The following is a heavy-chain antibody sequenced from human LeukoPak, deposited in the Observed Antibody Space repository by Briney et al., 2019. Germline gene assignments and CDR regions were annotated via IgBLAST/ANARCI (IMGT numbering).Heavy chain of an antibody. J-gene: IGHJ4*02. CDR1: GVSISSSNW. D-gene: IGHD3-10*01. CDR3: ARGSGRVGIYYFDY. CDR2: IYHSGST. Sequence: PSGTLSLTCAVSGVSISSSNWWSWVRQPPGKGLEWIGEIYHSGSTNYNPSLKSRVTISVDKSKNQFSLKLSSVTAADTAVYYCARGSGRVGIYYFDYWGQGTLVTVSS. V-gene: IGHV4-4*02.